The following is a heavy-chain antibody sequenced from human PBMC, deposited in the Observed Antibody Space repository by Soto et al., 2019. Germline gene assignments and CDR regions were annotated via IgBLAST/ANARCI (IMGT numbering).Heavy chain of an antibody. D-gene: IGHD5-18*01. CDR1: GYTFANSW. V-gene: IGHV5-51*01. Sequence: HGESLKISCQGSGYTFANSWLAWVRHMPGKGLEWLGNIFPGDSDTKYSPSFQGRVTLSADTSISTAYLHWSSLKASDTAMYYCARTESGYSYGLADVWGQGTTVTVSS. CDR2: IFPGDSDT. J-gene: IGHJ6*02. CDR3: ARTESGYSYGLADV.